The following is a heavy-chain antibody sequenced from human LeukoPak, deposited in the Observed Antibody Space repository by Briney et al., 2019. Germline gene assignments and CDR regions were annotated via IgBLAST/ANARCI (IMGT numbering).Heavy chain of an antibody. V-gene: IGHV4-61*02. CDR2: IYASGST. CDR3: ARPSTYYYDSSGHGAFDI. CDR1: GGSISNLNYY. Sequence: SETLSLTCTVSGGSISNLNYYWSWIRQPAGKGLEWIGRIYASGSTNYNPSLKSRVTISVDTSKNQFSLKLSSVTAADTAVYYCARPSTYYYDSSGHGAFDIWGQGTMVTVSS. J-gene: IGHJ3*02. D-gene: IGHD3-22*01.